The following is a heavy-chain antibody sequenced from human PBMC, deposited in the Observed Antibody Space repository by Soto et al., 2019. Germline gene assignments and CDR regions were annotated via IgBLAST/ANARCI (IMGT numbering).Heavy chain of an antibody. J-gene: IGHJ5*02. V-gene: IGHV4-30-2*01. Sequence: QLQLQESGSGLVRPSQTLSLTCAVSGGSISSGGYSWNWIRQPQGKGPRWIGYISHSGSTLYNPYLKSRVTISVDKSKNRFSLKLSSVTAADTAVYYCARDHLEGNWFDPCGQGTLVTVSS. CDR3: ARDHLEGNWFDP. CDR2: ISHSGST. CDR1: GGSISSGGYS.